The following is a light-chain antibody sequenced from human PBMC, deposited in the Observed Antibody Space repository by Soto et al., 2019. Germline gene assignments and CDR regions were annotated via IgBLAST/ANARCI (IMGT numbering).Light chain of an antibody. V-gene: IGKV1-5*03. CDR3: QHYNSYSEA. CDR1: QGISCW. Sequence: IQMTKSASPLSSSVGARVTTTCRASQGISCWLAWYQQKPGKAPKLLIYEASTLKSGVPSRFSGSGSGTEFTLTISSLQPDDFATYYCQHYNSYSEAFGQGTKVDIK. J-gene: IGKJ1*01. CDR2: EAS.